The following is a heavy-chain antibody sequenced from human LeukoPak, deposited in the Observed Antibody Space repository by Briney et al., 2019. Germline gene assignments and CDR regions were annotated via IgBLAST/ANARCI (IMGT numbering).Heavy chain of an antibody. Sequence: SETLSLTCTVSGGSISSYYWSWIRQPPGKGLEWIGYIYYSGSTKYNPSLKSRVTISVDTSKNQFSLNLSSVTAADTAVYYCARLHSSGWYGEDYWGQGTLVTVSS. J-gene: IGHJ4*02. CDR3: ARLHSSGWYGEDY. D-gene: IGHD6-19*01. CDR2: IYYSGST. CDR1: GGSISSYY. V-gene: IGHV4-59*08.